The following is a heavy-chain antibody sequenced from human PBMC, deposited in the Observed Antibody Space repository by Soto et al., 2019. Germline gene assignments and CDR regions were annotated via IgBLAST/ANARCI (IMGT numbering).Heavy chain of an antibody. Sequence: EVQLVESGGGLVKPGGSLRLSCAASGFTFSSYGMNWVRQAPGKGLEWVSSISSSTSYVYYADSVKGRFSVSRDNAKKILYLEMYALRTEDTAVYYCARDPSEGRVGNWFESWGQGTLVTVSS. D-gene: IGHD2-2*01. CDR1: GFTFSSYG. CDR3: ARDPSEGRVGNWFES. CDR2: ISSSTSYV. J-gene: IGHJ5*01. V-gene: IGHV3-21*01.